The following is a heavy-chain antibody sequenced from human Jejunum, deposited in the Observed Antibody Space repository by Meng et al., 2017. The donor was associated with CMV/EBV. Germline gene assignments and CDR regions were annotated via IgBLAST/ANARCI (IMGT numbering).Heavy chain of an antibody. D-gene: IGHD2-21*01. CDR2: MYYSGSA. Sequence: GPALVKPWHTLSLTCTVSSGSIGPYYGSWIRPHPGKGLEWIGYMYYSGSAIHNPSLKSRVTISLDTSKNQVSLKLTSVTAADTAVYYCARGGASHGGFFDYWGQGALVTVSS. V-gene: IGHV4-59*01. CDR3: ARGGASHGGFFDY. J-gene: IGHJ4*02. CDR1: SGSIGPYY.